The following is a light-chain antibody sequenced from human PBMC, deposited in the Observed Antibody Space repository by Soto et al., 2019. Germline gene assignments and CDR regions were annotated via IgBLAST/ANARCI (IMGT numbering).Light chain of an antibody. CDR1: QSVSSY. J-gene: IGKJ1*01. CDR3: QQRSNLWT. Sequence: EIVLTQSPATLSLSPGERATLSCRASQSVSSYLAWYQQKPGQAPRLLIYDASNRATGIPARFSGSGSGKDFPLPISSLEPEDFAVYYCQQRSNLWTFGQGTKVDIK. CDR2: DAS. V-gene: IGKV3-11*01.